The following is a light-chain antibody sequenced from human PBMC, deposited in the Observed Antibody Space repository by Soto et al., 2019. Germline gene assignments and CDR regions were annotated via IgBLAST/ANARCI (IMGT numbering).Light chain of an antibody. CDR3: QQYGSSPLFT. CDR2: GAS. V-gene: IGKV3-20*01. J-gene: IGKJ3*01. Sequence: EIVLTQSPGTLSLSPGERATLSYRASQRVSSSYLAWYQQKPGQAPRLLIYGASSRATGIPDRFSGSGSGTDFTLTISRLEPEDFAVYYCQQYGSSPLFTFGPGTKVDIK. CDR1: QRVSSSY.